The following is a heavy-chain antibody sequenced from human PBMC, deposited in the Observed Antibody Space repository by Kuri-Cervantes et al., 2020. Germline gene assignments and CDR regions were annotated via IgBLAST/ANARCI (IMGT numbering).Heavy chain of an antibody. Sequence: GESLKISCAASGFIFSSYAMTWVRQAPGKGLEWVSTISDSGGRTYYADSVKARFTISRDNSKNTLYLQMNSLRAEDTAVYYCAKDRLPGDYYQLADYWGQGTLVTVSS. J-gene: IGHJ4*02. D-gene: IGHD4-17*01. V-gene: IGHV3-23*01. CDR1: GFIFSSYA. CDR3: AKDRLPGDYYQLADY. CDR2: ISDSGGRT.